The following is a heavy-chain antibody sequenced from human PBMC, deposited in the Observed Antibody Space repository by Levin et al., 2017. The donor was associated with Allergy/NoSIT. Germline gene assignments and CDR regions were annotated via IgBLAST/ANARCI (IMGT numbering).Heavy chain of an antibody. J-gene: IGHJ6*02. CDR3: ARVHITIFGGRNGMDV. D-gene: IGHD3-3*01. CDR1: GGSFSGYY. CDR2: INHSGST. Sequence: SQTLSLTCAVYGGSFSGYYWSWIRQPPGKGLEWIGEINHSGSTNYNPSLKSRVTISVDTSKNQFSLKLSSVTAADTAVYYCARVHITIFGGRNGMDVWGQGTTVTVSS. V-gene: IGHV4-34*01.